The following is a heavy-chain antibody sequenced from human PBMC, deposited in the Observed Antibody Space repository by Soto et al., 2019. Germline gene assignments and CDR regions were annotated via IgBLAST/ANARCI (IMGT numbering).Heavy chain of an antibody. CDR3: ARINLAVAGRGIDYYYYMDV. D-gene: IGHD6-19*01. CDR1: GFSLSTSGMC. Sequence: SGPTLVNPTQTLTLTCTFSGFSLSTSGMCVSWIRQPPGKALEWLARIDWDDDKYYSTSLKTRLTISKDTSKNQVVLTMTNMDPVDTATYYCARINLAVAGRGIDYYYYMDVWGKGTTVTVSS. J-gene: IGHJ6*03. V-gene: IGHV2-70*11. CDR2: IDWDDDK.